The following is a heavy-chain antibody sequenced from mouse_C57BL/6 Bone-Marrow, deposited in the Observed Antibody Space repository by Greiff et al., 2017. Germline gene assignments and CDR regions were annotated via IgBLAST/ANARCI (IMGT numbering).Heavy chain of an antibody. D-gene: IGHD2-5*01. CDR1: GYTFTSYD. J-gene: IGHJ2*01. CDR3: ARYGGYSNYRDY. Sequence: QVQLQQSGPELVKPGASVKLSCKASGYTFTSYDINWVKQRPGQGLEWIGWIYPRDGRTKYNEKFKGKGTLTVGTSSSTAYMELHSLTSEDSAVYFCARYGGYSNYRDYWGQGTTLTVSS. V-gene: IGHV1-85*01. CDR2: IYPRDGRT.